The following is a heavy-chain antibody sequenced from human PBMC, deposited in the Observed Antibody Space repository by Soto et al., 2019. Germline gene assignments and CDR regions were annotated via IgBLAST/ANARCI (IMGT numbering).Heavy chain of an antibody. CDR2: ARNKVSGYTT. J-gene: IGHJ5*02. CDR1: GFIFSDNY. D-gene: IGHD2-8*01. Sequence: GGSLRLSCAASGFIFSDNYMEWVRQAPGKEREGVGRARNKVSGYTTTYAASVTGRFTISRDDAKNSLILQMNSLTTEDTAVCVCARLMGSSFDLWGQGTLVTVSS. V-gene: IGHV3-72*01. CDR3: ARLMGSSFDL.